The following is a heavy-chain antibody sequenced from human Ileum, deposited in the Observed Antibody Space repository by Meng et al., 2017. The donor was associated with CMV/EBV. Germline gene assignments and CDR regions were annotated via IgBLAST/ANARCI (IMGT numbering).Heavy chain of an antibody. CDR3: AREGRSIVGSSTRIDY. CDR2: IYYSGST. J-gene: IGHJ4*02. D-gene: IGHD2-2*01. CDR1: GSISSGGYY. Sequence: GSISSGGYYWSWIRQDPGKGLEWIGYIYYSGSTYYNPSLKSRVTISVDTSKNQFSLKLSSVTAADTAVYYCAREGRSIVGSSTRIDYWGQGTLVTVSS. V-gene: IGHV4-31*02.